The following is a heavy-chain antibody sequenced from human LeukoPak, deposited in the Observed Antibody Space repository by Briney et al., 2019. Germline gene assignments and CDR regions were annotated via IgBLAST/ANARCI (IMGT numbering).Heavy chain of an antibody. CDR3: ATGMSGSFELLFDY. CDR1: GYTLTELS. J-gene: IGHJ4*02. V-gene: IGHV1-24*01. D-gene: IGHD1-26*01. CDR2: FDPEDGET. Sequence: ASVKVSCKVSGYTLTELSMHWVRQAPGKGLEWMGGFDPEDGETIYAQKFQGRVTMTEDTSTDTAYMELSSLRSEDTAVYYCATGMSGSFELLFDYWGQGTLVTVSS.